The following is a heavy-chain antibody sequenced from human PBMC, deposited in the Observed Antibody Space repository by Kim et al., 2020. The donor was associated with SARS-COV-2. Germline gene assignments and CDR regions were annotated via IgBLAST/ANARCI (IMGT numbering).Heavy chain of an antibody. Sequence: SVKGRFTISRDNSKNTLYLQMNSLRAEDTAVYYCAKDPSYTAMAAYYFDYWGQGTLVTVSS. V-gene: IGHV3-23*01. D-gene: IGHD5-18*01. CDR3: AKDPSYTAMAAYYFDY. J-gene: IGHJ4*02.